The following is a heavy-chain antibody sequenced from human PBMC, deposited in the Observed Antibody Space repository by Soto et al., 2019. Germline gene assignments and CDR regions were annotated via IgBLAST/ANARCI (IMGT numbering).Heavy chain of an antibody. D-gene: IGHD3-22*01. CDR1: SASISSGDYY. CDR3: ARGSYYYDSSHQYQH. V-gene: IGHV4-30-4*01. CDR2: IYYSGST. J-gene: IGHJ4*01. Sequence: PSVTLSLTCTVSSASISSGDYYWSWIRQPPGKGLEWIGYIYYSGSTYYNPSLKSRVTISVDTSKNQFSLKLSSVTAADTAVYYCARGSYYYDSSHQYQHWGHGPLVTVPS.